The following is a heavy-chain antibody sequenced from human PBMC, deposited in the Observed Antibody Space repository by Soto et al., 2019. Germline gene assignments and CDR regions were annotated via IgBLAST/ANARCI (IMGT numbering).Heavy chain of an antibody. D-gene: IGHD3-22*01. Sequence: PSETLSLTCTVSGGSISSYYWSWIRQPPGKGLEWIGYIYYSGSTNYNPSLKSRVTISVDTSKNQFSLKLSSVTAADTAVYYCARDYYDSSGYQGDYYDDLAVWGQGTTVTVSS. CDR1: GGSISSYY. CDR3: ARDYYDSSGYQGDYYDDLAV. V-gene: IGHV4-59*01. CDR2: IYYSGST. J-gene: IGHJ6*02.